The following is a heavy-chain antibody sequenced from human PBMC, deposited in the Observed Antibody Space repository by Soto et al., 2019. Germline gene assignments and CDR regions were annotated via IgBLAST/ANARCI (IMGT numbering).Heavy chain of an antibody. V-gene: IGHV4-59*01. CDR1: GGSISSYY. J-gene: IGHJ3*02. CDR2: ISYSGST. Sequence: PSETLSLTCTGSGGSISSYYWSWIRQPPGKGLEWIGYISYSGSTNYSPSLKSRVTFSLDTSKNQFSLQLSSVTAADTAVYYCARERGSYAFDIWGQGTMVTVSS. CDR3: ARERGSYAFDI. D-gene: IGHD3-10*01.